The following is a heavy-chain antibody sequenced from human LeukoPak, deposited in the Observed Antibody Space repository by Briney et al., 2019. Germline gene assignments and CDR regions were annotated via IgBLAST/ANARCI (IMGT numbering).Heavy chain of an antibody. D-gene: IGHD6-19*01. J-gene: IGHJ4*02. Sequence: QTLSLTCAISGDSVSSNSAAWNWIRQSPSRGLEWLGRTYYRSKWYNDYAVSVKCRITINPDTSKNQFSLQLNSVTPEDTAVYYCARESDSSGWSSIDYWGQGTLVTVSS. CDR2: TYYRSKWYN. CDR3: ARESDSSGWSSIDY. V-gene: IGHV6-1*01. CDR1: GDSVSSNSAA.